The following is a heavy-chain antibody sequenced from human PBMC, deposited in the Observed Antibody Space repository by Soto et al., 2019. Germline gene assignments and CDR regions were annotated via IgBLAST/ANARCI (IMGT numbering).Heavy chain of an antibody. CDR2: IKQDGSEK. V-gene: IGHV3-7*01. J-gene: IGHJ4*02. Sequence: EVPLVESGGGLVQPGGSLRLSCAASGFTFSSYWMSWVRQAPGKGLEWVANIKQDGSEKYYVDSVKGRFTISRDNAKNSLYLQMNSLRAEDTAVYYCARELVVVVAATWDYWGQGTLVTVSS. CDR1: GFTFSSYW. D-gene: IGHD2-15*01. CDR3: ARELVVVVAATWDY.